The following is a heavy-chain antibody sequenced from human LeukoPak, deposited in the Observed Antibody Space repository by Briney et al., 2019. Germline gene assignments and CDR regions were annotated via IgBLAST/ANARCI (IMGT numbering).Heavy chain of an antibody. CDR1: GGSFSGYY. Sequence: SETLSLTCAVYGGSFSGYYWSWIRQPPGKGLEWIGEINHSGSTNYNPSLKSRVTISVDTSKNQFSLKLSSVTAADTAVYYCARQNYDSSGYRDYWGQRTLVTVSS. J-gene: IGHJ4*02. CDR3: ARQNYDSSGYRDY. D-gene: IGHD3-22*01. CDR2: INHSGST. V-gene: IGHV4-34*01.